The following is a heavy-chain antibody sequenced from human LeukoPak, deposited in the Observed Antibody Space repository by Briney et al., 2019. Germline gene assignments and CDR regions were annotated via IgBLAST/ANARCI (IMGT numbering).Heavy chain of an antibody. CDR3: ARGRGDYVWGSYRHNYYYMDV. V-gene: IGHV4-34*01. J-gene: IGHJ6*03. Sequence: SETLSLTCAVYGGSFSGYYWSSIPQPPGKGLEWIGEINHRGSTNYNPPLKSRVTISVDTSKNQFSLKLSSVTAADTAVYYCARGRGDYVWGSYRHNYYYMDVWGKGTTVTVSS. CDR2: INHRGST. CDR1: GGSFSGYY. D-gene: IGHD3-16*02.